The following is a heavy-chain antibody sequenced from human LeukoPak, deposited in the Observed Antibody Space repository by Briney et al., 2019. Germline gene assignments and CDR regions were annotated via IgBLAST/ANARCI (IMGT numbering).Heavy chain of an antibody. V-gene: IGHV1-69*05. J-gene: IGHJ4*02. D-gene: IGHD3-16*01. CDR1: GGTFSNYA. CDR3: ARGSHRLYDYVWGTYESKDY. CDR2: FIPVFGPA. Sequence: GASVKVSCKASGGTFSNYAVSWVRQAPGQGLEWMGGFIPVFGPANYAQKFQGRVTMTTDTSTHTAYMELRSLRSDDTAVYYCARGSHRLYDYVWGTYESKDYWGQGTLVTVSS.